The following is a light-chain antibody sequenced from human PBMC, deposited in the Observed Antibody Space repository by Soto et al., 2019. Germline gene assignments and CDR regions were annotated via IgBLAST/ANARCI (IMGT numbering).Light chain of an antibody. Sequence: IVMTQSPATLSVSPGERATLSCRASQNIYSNIAWYQQRPGQAPRLLIYRASTRATGVPARFSGSGSGTELTLTDSRLKYLDFKVYSCLHFDLLGEFGQVTMLDIK. CDR1: QNIYSN. V-gene: IGKV3-15*01. CDR2: RAS. J-gene: IGKJ1*01. CDR3: LHFDLLGE.